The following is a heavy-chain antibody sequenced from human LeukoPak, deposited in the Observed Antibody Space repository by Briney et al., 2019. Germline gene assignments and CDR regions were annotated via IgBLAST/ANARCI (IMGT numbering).Heavy chain of an antibody. CDR2: INPNTGDT. J-gene: IGHJ6*02. V-gene: IGHV1-2*02. Sequence: ASVKVSCKASGYTFTGFHMHWVRQAPGQGLEWMGWINPNTGDTNYAQKFQGRVTMTRDTSISTAYMELSRLRSDDTAVYYCAREKGPDYDILTGYSSGGMDVWGQGTTVTVSS. CDR3: AREKGPDYDILTGYSSGGMDV. D-gene: IGHD3-9*01. CDR1: GYTFTGFH.